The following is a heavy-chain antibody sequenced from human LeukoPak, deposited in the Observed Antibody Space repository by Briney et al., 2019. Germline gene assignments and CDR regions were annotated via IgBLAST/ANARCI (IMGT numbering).Heavy chain of an antibody. J-gene: IGHJ4*02. CDR1: GGSFSGYY. V-gene: IGHV4-34*01. CDR2: INHSGST. CDR3: ASLFKGSGSYWVDY. D-gene: IGHD1-26*01. Sequence: SETLSLTCAVYGGSFSGYYWSWIRQPPGKGLEWIGEINHSGSTNYNPSLKSRVTISVDTSKNQFSLKLSSVTAADTAVYYCASLFKGSGSYWVDYWGQGTLVTVSS.